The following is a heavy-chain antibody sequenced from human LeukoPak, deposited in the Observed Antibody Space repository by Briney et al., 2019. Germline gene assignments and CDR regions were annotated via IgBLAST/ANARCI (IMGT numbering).Heavy chain of an antibody. D-gene: IGHD7-27*01. V-gene: IGHV3-7*01. CDR2: IKQDGSEK. CDR3: AEQLGNGAFDI. J-gene: IGHJ3*02. CDR1: GFTFSSYW. Sequence: GGSLRLSCAASGFTFSSYWMSWVRQAPGKGLEWVANIKQDGSEKYYMDSVKGRFTISRDNAKNSLYLQMNSLRAEDTAVYYCAEQLGNGAFDIWGQGTMVTVSS.